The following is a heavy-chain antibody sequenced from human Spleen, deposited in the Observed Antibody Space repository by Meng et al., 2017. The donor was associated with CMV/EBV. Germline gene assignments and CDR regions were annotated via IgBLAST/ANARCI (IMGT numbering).Heavy chain of an antibody. V-gene: IGHV3-53*01. CDR3: AREYSGSYYN. CDR1: GFTVSSHY. J-gene: IGHJ4*02. D-gene: IGHD1-26*01. Sequence: GESLKISCAASGFTVSSHYMTWVRQAPGKGLEWVSIIYSGGNTLYADSVKGRFTISRDSSKNTLYLHMNSLRAEDTAVYYCAREYSGSYYNWGQGTLVTVSS. CDR2: IYSGGNT.